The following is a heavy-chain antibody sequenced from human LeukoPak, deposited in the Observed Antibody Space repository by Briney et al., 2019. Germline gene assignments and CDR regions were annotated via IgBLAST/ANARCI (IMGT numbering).Heavy chain of an antibody. CDR1: GGSVSNSNYC. D-gene: IGHD4-23*01. CDR3: ARPLDCNYGGTAFDI. CDR2: IDYSGSP. Sequence: NPSETLSLTCTVSGGSVSNSNYCWGWIRQPPGKQLEWIGGIDYSGSPLYNPSLKSRVTISVDTSKNQFSLKLSSVTAADTAVYYCARPLDCNYGGTAFDIWGQGTMVTVSS. V-gene: IGHV4-39*01. J-gene: IGHJ3*02.